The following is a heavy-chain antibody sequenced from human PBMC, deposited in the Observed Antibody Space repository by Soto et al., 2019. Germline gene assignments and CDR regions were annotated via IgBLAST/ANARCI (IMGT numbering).Heavy chain of an antibody. J-gene: IGHJ3*02. V-gene: IGHV3-74*01. Sequence: HPXGSLRLSFAASGFTFSSYCMHGVRQAPGEGLMWVSRINPDGSTTSYADSVKGRFTISRDNAKNSLYLQMNSLRAEDTAVYYCARDSTAFDIWGQGTMVTVSS. CDR3: ARDSTAFDI. CDR2: INPDGSTT. CDR1: GFTFSSYC.